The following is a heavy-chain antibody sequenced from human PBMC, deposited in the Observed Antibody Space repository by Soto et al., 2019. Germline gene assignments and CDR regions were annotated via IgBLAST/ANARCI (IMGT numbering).Heavy chain of an antibody. CDR2: IYYSGST. CDR1: GGSISSGGYY. D-gene: IGHD3-3*01. Sequence: SETLSLTCTVSGGSISSGGYYWSWIRQHPGKGLELIGYIYYSGSTYYNPSLKSRVTISVDTSKNQFSLKLSSVTAADTAVYYCARYSGYYDFWSGENYYYGMDVWGQGTTVTVSS. V-gene: IGHV4-31*03. J-gene: IGHJ6*02. CDR3: ARYSGYYDFWSGENYYYGMDV.